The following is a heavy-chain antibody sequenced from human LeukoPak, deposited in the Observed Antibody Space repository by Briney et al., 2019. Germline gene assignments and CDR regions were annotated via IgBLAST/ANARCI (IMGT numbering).Heavy chain of an antibody. D-gene: IGHD6-13*01. V-gene: IGHV3-73*01. CDR2: IRSKANSYAT. CDR1: GFTFSGSA. Sequence: GGSLRLSCAASGFTFSGSAMHWVRQASGKGLEWVGRIRSKANSYATAYAASVKGRFTISRDDSKNTAYLQMNSLKTEDTAVYYCTRQFPSPSSSWPRLDFDYWGQGTLVTVSS. J-gene: IGHJ4*02. CDR3: TRQFPSPSSSWPRLDFDY.